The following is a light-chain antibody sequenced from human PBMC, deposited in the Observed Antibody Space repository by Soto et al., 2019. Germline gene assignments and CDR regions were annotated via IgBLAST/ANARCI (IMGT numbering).Light chain of an antibody. V-gene: IGLV2-23*02. CDR2: EVT. Sequence: QSALTQPASVSGSPGQSITISCTGTNTDVGSYNLVSWYQQHPGRAPKLIICEVTERPSGVSNRFSGSKSGNTASLTISGLQAEDEADYYCSSYAGLATYVLFGGGTKVTVL. CDR1: NTDVGSYNL. CDR3: SSYAGLATYVL. J-gene: IGLJ2*01.